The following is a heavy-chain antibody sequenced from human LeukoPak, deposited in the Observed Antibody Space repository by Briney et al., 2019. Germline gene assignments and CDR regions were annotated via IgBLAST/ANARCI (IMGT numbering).Heavy chain of an antibody. CDR1: GYTFTSYW. Sequence: KVSCKASGYTFTSYWIGWVRQMPGKGLEWMGIIYPGDSDTRYSPSFQGQVTISADKSISTAYLQWSSLKASDTAMYYCARRDGYNLYYFDYWGQGTLVTVSS. CDR2: IYPGDSDT. D-gene: IGHD5-24*01. V-gene: IGHV5-51*01. CDR3: ARRDGYNLYYFDY. J-gene: IGHJ4*02.